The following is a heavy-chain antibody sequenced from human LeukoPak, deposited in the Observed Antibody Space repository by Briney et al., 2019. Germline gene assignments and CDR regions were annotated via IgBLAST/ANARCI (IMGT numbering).Heavy chain of an antibody. V-gene: IGHV4-4*09. CDR1: GVSISNYY. D-gene: IGHD2-15*01. Sequence: SETLSLTCTVSGVSISNYYWNWIRQPPGKGLEWIGNIYSTGSTNSNPSLRGRVTISVDTSKNQLSLRLRSVTAADTAVYYCARLSVEAALDLWGQGTLVTVSS. CDR2: IYSTGST. J-gene: IGHJ5*02. CDR3: ARLSVEAALDL.